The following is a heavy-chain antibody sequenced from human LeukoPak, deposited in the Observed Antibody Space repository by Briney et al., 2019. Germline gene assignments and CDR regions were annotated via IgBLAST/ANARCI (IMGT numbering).Heavy chain of an antibody. V-gene: IGHV1-69-2*01. CDR3: ATAPNWNYRNWFDP. Sequence: AXVKVSCKVSGYTFTDYYMHWVRQAPGKGLAWMGLLNLESGKTLYTEKFQGRVTITADTSTDTAYMELSSLRSEDTAVYYCATAPNWNYRNWFDPWGQGTLVTVSS. J-gene: IGHJ5*02. CDR2: LNLESGKT. CDR1: GYTFTDYY. D-gene: IGHD1-7*01.